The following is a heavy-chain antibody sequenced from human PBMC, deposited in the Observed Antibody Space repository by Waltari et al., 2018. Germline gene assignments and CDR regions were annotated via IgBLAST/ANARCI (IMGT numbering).Heavy chain of an antibody. V-gene: IGHV3-30-3*01. CDR2: ISYDGSNK. CDR3: ARDLVAAAGGSDFDY. CDR1: GFTFSSYA. D-gene: IGHD6-13*01. Sequence: QVQLVESGGGVVQPGRSLRLSCAASGFTFSSYAMHWVRQAPGKGLEWVAVISYDGSNKYYADSVKGRFTISRDNSKSTLYLQMNSLRAEDTAVYYCARDLVAAAGGSDFDYWGQGTLVTVSS. J-gene: IGHJ4*02.